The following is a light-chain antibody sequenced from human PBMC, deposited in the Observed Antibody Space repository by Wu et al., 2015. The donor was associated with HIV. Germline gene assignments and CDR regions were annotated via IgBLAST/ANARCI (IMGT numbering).Light chain of an antibody. Sequence: EIVLTQSPGTLSLSPGERATLSCRASQSVSSSYVAWYQQKSGQAPRLFIYGASSRAVGIPDRFRGSGSGTDSTLTISRLEPEDSAVYYCQQYGSSPYTFGQGTKAGDQT. CDR3: QQYGSSPYT. CDR1: QSVSSSY. CDR2: GAS. J-gene: IGKJ2*01. V-gene: IGKV3-20*01.